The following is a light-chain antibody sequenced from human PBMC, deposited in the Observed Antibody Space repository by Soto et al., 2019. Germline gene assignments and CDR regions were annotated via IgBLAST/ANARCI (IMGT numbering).Light chain of an antibody. Sequence: QSVLTQPPSASGSLGQSVTISCTGTASDVGAYNYVSWYQQHPGKAPKLMIYEVTERPSGVPDRFSGSKSGNTASLTVSGLQAEDEADYYCSSYAGSSTLYVFGTGTKVTVL. CDR3: SSYAGSSTLYV. J-gene: IGLJ1*01. V-gene: IGLV2-8*01. CDR1: ASDVGAYNY. CDR2: EVT.